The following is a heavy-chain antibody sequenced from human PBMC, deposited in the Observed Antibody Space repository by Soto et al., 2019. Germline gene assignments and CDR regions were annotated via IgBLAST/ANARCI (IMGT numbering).Heavy chain of an antibody. V-gene: IGHV3-33*01. CDR2: IWYDGSNK. D-gene: IGHD6-13*01. J-gene: IGHJ6*02. Sequence: GGSLRLSCAASGFTFSRYGMHWVRQAPGKGLEWVAVIWYDGSNKYYADSVKGRFTISRDNSKNTLYLQMNSLRAEDTAVYYCARIAAAGADYYYYGMDVWGQGTTVTVSS. CDR1: GFTFSRYG. CDR3: ARIAAAGADYYYYGMDV.